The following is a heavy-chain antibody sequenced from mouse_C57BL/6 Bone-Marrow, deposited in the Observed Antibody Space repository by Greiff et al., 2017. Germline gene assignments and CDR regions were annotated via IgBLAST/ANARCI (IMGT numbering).Heavy chain of an antibody. V-gene: IGHV8-8*01. D-gene: IGHD2-1*01. CDR3: ARMRGNYYGNYDRFDY. CDR2: IWWDDVK. Sequence: QVTLKVSGPGILQPSQTLSLTCSFSGFSLSTFGMGVGWIRQPSGKGLEWLAHIWWDDVKYYNPALKSRLTFSKDTSKNQEFLKIAKVDTADTATYYCARMRGNYYGNYDRFDYWGQGTTLPVSS. CDR1: GFSLSTFGMG. J-gene: IGHJ2*01.